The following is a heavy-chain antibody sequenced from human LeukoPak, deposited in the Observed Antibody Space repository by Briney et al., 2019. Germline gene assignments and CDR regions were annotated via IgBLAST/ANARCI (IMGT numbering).Heavy chain of an antibody. CDR1: GFTVSGNY. J-gene: IGHJ5*02. D-gene: IGHD2-8*01. CDR2: IYTDGGT. CDR3: ANVRRGRCFDP. V-gene: IGHV3-53*01. Sequence: HSGGSLRLSSSGSGFTVSGNYMSRVRQAPGKGLQWVSFIYTDGGTYYADSVKGRFTISRDNSKNTLYLQMHSLRAEDTAVYYCANVRRGRCFDPWGQGTLVTVSS.